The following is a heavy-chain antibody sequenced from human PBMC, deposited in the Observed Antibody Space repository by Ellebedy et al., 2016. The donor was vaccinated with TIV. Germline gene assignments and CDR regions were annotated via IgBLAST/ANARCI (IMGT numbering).Heavy chain of an antibody. D-gene: IGHD4-11*01. CDR3: ASDDYHGKPGGY. CDR2: IGATRGNT. V-gene: IGHV3-23*01. CDR1: GLTFSNYA. J-gene: IGHJ4*02. Sequence: GGSLRLXXAASGLTFSNYAMSWVRQAPGKGLEWVSTIGATRGNTYYADSAESFKGRFTIYRDNSEGTLYLQMNSLRVEDTAVYYCASDDYHGKPGGYWGQGSRVFVSP.